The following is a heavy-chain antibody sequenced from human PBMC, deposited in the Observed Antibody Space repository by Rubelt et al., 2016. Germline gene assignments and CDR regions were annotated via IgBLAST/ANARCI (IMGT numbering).Heavy chain of an antibody. Sequence: QLQLQESGPGLVKPSETLSLTCTVSGGSISSSSYYWGWIRQPPGKGLEWIGIIYYSGSTYYNPSLKVRITISVDTSKNQFSLKLSSVTAADTAVYYCASVKYLGRWFDPWGQGTLVTVSS. J-gene: IGHJ5*02. D-gene: IGHD2/OR15-2a*01. CDR1: GGSISSSSYY. V-gene: IGHV4-39*07. CDR3: ASVKYLGRWFDP. CDR2: IYYSGST.